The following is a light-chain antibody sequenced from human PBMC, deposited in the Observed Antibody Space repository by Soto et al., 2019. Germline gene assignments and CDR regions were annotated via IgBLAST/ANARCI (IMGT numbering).Light chain of an antibody. CDR3: QQYNNWPEWT. CDR1: QSVSSY. J-gene: IGKJ1*01. Sequence: EIVLTQSPATLSLSPWERATLSCRASQSVSSYLAWYQQKPGQAPRLLIYDASNRATGIPARFSGSGSGTEFTLTISSLQSEDFAVYYCQQYNNWPEWTFGQGTKVDNK. CDR2: DAS. V-gene: IGKV3-11*01.